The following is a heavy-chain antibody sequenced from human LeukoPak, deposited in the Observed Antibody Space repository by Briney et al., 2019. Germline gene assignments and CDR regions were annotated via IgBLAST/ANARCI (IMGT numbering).Heavy chain of an antibody. CDR1: GFTFSTYG. J-gene: IGHJ6*03. CDR2: IRYDGISK. D-gene: IGHD4-17*01. CDR3: AKAYGDYLYYYYMDV. V-gene: IGHV3-30*02. Sequence: GGSLRLSCAASGFTFSTYGMHWVRQAPGKGLEWVAFIRYDGISKYYADSVKGRFTISRDNSKNTLYLQMNSLRAEDTAVYYCAKAYGDYLYYYYMDVWGKGTTVTISS.